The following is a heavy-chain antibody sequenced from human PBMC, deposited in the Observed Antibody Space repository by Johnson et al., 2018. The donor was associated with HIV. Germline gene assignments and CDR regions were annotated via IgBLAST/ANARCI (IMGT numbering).Heavy chain of an antibody. CDR3: ARADWNHGGAFDI. Sequence: VQLVESGGGLVKPGGSLRLSCAASGFTFSDYYMSWIRQAPGKGLEWVAVISYDGSNKYYADSVKGRFTISRDNAKNTLYLQMNSLRAEDTAVYYCARADWNHGGAFDIWGQGTMVTVSS. CDR2: ISYDGSNK. CDR1: GFTFSDYY. D-gene: IGHD1-1*01. V-gene: IGHV3-30*03. J-gene: IGHJ3*02.